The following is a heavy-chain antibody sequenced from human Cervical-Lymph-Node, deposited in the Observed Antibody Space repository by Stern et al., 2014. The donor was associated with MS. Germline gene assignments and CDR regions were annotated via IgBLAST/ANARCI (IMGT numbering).Heavy chain of an antibody. CDR3: ARMMGSGYRHYFDY. J-gene: IGHJ4*02. Sequence: ESGPALVKPTQTLTLTCTFSGFSLVTSGVRVSWIRQPPGKALEWLARIDWNDKTFYNTSLMTRLTSSKDTSKNKVVLTMTNVDPVDTATYYCARMMGSGYRHYFDYWGQGTPVTVS. V-gene: IGHV2-70*04. CDR1: GFSLVTSGVR. D-gene: IGHD3-3*01. CDR2: IDWNDKT.